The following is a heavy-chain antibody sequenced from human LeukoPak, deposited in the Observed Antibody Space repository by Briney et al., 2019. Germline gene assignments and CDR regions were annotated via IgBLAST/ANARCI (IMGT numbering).Heavy chain of an antibody. D-gene: IGHD1-26*01. CDR2: IKSKTDGGTS. Sequence: ETLSLTCTVSGGSINNYYWNWIRQPPGKGLEWVGRIKSKTDGGTSDYAAPVQGRFTISRDDSKNTLYLQMNSLKIEDTAVYYCATDPGEWEPIWGQGTMVTVSS. CDR1: GGSINNYY. CDR3: ATDPGEWEPI. V-gene: IGHV3-15*07. J-gene: IGHJ3*02.